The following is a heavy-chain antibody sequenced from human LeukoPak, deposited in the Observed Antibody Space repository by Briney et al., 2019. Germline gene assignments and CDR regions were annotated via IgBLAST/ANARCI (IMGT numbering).Heavy chain of an antibody. Sequence: SETLSLTCSVSGVSISNYYWTWIRQPPGKGLEWVGYVYYSGNTNYNPSLKSRVTISVDTSKKQLSLRLTSVTAADTAVYYCARLDSGDSFFDYRGQGTLVTVSS. CDR3: ARLDSGDSFFDY. CDR2: VYYSGNT. D-gene: IGHD4-17*01. CDR1: GVSISNYY. V-gene: IGHV4-59*01. J-gene: IGHJ4*02.